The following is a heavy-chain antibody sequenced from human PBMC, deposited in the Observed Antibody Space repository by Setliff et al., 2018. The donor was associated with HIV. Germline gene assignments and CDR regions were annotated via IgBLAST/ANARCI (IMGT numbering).Heavy chain of an antibody. J-gene: IGHJ6*02. CDR3: AREDYYYYGMDV. V-gene: IGHV1-46*01. Sequence: KVSCKASGYIFTNYYMHWVRQAPGQGLEWMGIINPSGDATTYAQKFQGGVIMTRDTSTNTLYMELSNLRSDDTAVYYCAREDYYYYGMDVWGQGTTVTVSS. CDR2: INPSGDAT. CDR1: GYIFTNYY.